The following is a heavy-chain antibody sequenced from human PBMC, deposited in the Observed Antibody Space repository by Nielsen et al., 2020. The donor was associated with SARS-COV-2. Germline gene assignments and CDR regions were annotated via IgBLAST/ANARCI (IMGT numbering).Heavy chain of an antibody. J-gene: IGHJ4*02. CDR2: INAGNGNT. D-gene: IGHD6-13*01. CDR3: ARGSGRQQLAYFDY. CDR1: GYTFTSFA. Sequence: ASVKVSCKTSGYTFTSFAIHWVRQAPGQSLEWMGWINAGNGNTKYSQKFQGRVTMTRDTSTSTVYLELSSLRSEDTAVYYCARGSGRQQLAYFDYWGQGTLVTVSS. V-gene: IGHV1-3*01.